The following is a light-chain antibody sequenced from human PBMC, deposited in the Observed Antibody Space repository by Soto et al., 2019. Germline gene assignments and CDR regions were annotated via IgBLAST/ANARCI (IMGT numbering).Light chain of an antibody. CDR1: QSVSSN. CDR3: QQYYKLPWT. J-gene: IGKJ1*01. CDR2: GAS. V-gene: IGKV3-15*01. Sequence: EIMMTQSPATLSLSPGERATLSCRASQSVSSNLAWYQQKPGRAPRLLVYGASTRATGIPGRFSGSGSGTEFTLTISSLQSDDFAVYCCQQYYKLPWTFGQGTKVEIK.